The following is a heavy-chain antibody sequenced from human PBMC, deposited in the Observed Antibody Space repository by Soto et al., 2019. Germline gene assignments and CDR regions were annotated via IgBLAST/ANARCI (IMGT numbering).Heavy chain of an antibody. CDR1: GYTFTSYG. CDR2: ISAYNDNT. V-gene: IGHV1-18*01. D-gene: IGHD1-1*01. J-gene: IGHJ6*03. CDR3: ARSGPGEPDYYYMDL. Sequence: QVQLVQSGAEMKKPGASVKVSCKASGYTFTSYGFTWVRQAPGQGLEWMGWISAYNDNTNYAQKLQGRVTMTTDTSTTTAYMELRSLRSDDTAVYYCARSGPGEPDYYYMDLWGKGTTVTVSS.